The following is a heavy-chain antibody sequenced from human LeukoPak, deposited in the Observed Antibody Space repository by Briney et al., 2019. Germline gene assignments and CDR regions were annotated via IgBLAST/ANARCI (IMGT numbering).Heavy chain of an antibody. D-gene: IGHD6-19*01. CDR2: IDPHGNDN. CDR1: GFTFHNFG. Sequence: PGGSLRLSCAASGFTFHNFGMVWVRQPPGKGLQWVAAIDPHGNDNYYSDSARGRFVIFTDNSKNTLYLQIYRLTVVDTAVYSCARDSDTSGNHWFFDVWGRGTLVIASS. J-gene: IGHJ2*01. CDR3: ARDSDTSGNHWFFDV. V-gene: IGHV3-30*12.